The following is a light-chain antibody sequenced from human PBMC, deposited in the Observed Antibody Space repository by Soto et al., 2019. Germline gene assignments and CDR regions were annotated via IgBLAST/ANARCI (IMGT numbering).Light chain of an antibody. V-gene: IGLV2-14*01. CDR3: SSYTSSSTLEV. J-gene: IGLJ1*01. Sequence: SALTQPASVSGSPGQSITISCTGTSSDVGGYNYVSWYQQHPGKAPKLMIFEVSNRPSGVSHRFSGSKSGNTASLTISGLQAEDEGDYYCSSYTSSSTLEVFGTGTKVTVL. CDR1: SSDVGGYNY. CDR2: EVS.